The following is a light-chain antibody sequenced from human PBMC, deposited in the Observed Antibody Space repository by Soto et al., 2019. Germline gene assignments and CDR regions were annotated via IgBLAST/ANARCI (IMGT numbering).Light chain of an antibody. J-gene: IGKJ1*01. V-gene: IGKV1-5*03. CDR3: QQYSTYTPRT. CDR2: KAS. Sequence: DIQMTQSPSTLSASVGDRVTITCRASQSVSIWLAWYQQKQGKAPKILIYKASSLETGVPPRFSGSGSSTEYTPPIISLQPDDFAADYYQQYSTYTPRTFGQGTKLEIK. CDR1: QSVSIW.